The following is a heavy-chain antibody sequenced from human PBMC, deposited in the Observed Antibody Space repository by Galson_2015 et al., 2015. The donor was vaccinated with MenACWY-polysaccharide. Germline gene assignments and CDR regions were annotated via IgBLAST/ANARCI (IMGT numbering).Heavy chain of an antibody. CDR3: AKENSYGCTCNLFDF. D-gene: IGHD3-10*01. V-gene: IGHV3-23*01. CDR1: GFTFSSYG. CDR2: ISSSGSSI. J-gene: IGHJ4*02. Sequence: SLRLSCAASGFTFSSYGMSWVRQAPGKGLEWVSTISSSGSSICYADSVKGRFTISRDNSKNTLYLQMNSLRDEDTAVFYCAKENSYGCTCNLFDFWGQGTLFTVSS.